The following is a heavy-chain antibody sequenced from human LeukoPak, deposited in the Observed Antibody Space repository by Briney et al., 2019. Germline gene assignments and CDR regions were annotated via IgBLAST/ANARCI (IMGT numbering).Heavy chain of an antibody. CDR1: GFTFSSYS. Sequence: GGSLRLSCAASGFTFSSYSMNWVRQAPGKGLEWVSSISSSSSYIYYADSVKGRFTISRDNAKNSLYLQMNSLRAEDTAVYYCARASITIFGVVTHYFDYWGQGTLVTVSS. CDR3: ARASITIFGVVTHYFDY. D-gene: IGHD3-3*01. J-gene: IGHJ4*02. CDR2: ISSSSSYI. V-gene: IGHV3-21*01.